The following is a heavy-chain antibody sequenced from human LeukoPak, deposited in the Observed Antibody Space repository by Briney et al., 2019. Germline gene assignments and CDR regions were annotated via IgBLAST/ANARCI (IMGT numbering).Heavy chain of an antibody. Sequence: SGGSLRLSCAASGFTFSSCWMHWVRQAPGKGLVWVSRINSDGSSTSYADSVKGRFTISRDNAKNTLYLQMNSLRAEDTAVYYCARGDRGIAAAGITIWGQGTMVTVSS. CDR1: GFTFSSCW. D-gene: IGHD6-13*01. CDR2: INSDGSST. CDR3: ARGDRGIAAAGITI. J-gene: IGHJ3*02. V-gene: IGHV3-74*01.